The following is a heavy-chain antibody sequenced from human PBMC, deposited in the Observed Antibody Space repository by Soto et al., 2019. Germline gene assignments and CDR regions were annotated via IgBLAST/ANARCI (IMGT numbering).Heavy chain of an antibody. CDR2: IIPIFGTA. J-gene: IGHJ6*02. D-gene: IGHD5-18*01. CDR1: GGTFSSYA. CDR3: ARGRTAMVTGYYYGMDV. V-gene: IGHV1-69*01. Sequence: QVQLVQSGAEVKKPGSSVTVSCKASGGTFSSYAISWVRQAPGQGLEWMGGIIPIFGTANYAQKFQGRVTITADESTSTAYMELSSPRSEDAAVYYCARGRTAMVTGYYYGMDVWGQGTTVTVSS.